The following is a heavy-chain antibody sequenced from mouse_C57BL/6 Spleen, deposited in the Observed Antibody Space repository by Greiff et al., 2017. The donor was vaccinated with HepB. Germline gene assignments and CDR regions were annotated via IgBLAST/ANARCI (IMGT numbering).Heavy chain of an antibody. Sequence: EVQVVESGGGLVQPGGSLKLSCAASGFTFSDYGMAWVRQAPRKGPEWVAFISNLAYSIYYADTVTGRFTISRENAKNTLYLEMSSLRSEDTAMYYCARDIYYGSRLWYFDVWGTGTTVTVSS. J-gene: IGHJ1*03. D-gene: IGHD1-1*01. V-gene: IGHV5-15*01. CDR2: ISNLAYSI. CDR1: GFTFSDYG. CDR3: ARDIYYGSRLWYFDV.